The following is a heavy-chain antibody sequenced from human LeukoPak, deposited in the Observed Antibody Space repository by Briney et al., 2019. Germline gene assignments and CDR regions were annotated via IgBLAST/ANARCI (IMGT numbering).Heavy chain of an antibody. CDR2: LYYSGST. CDR3: ARCITMVRGVIRPPDY. J-gene: IGHJ4*02. D-gene: IGHD3-10*01. CDR1: GGSISSSSYY. V-gene: IGHV4-39*01. Sequence: PSETLSLTCTVSGGSISSSSYYWGWIPQPPGKGLEWIGSLYYSGSTYYNPSLKSRVTISVDTYKNQFSLKISSVTAADTAVYYCARCITMVRGVIRPPDYWGQGTLVTVSS.